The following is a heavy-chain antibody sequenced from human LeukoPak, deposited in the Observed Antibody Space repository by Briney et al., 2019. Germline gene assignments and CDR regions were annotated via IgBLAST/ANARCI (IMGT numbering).Heavy chain of an antibody. D-gene: IGHD3-3*01. CDR3: ARVGDFWSGYSDY. CDR1: GFTFSSYW. V-gene: IGHV3-7*01. CDR2: IKQDGNER. J-gene: IGHJ4*02. Sequence: GGSLRLSCAASGFTFSSYWLSWVRQAPGKGLERVANIKQDGNERYYVDSVKGRFTISRDNAKNSLYLQMNSLRAEDTAVYYCARVGDFWSGYSDYWGQGTLVTVSS.